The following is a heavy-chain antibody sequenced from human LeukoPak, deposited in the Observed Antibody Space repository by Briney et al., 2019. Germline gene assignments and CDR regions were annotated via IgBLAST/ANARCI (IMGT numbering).Heavy chain of an antibody. V-gene: IGHV3-53*01. CDR3: ARDTYYYASGSYPFN. CDR2: IYSGGST. D-gene: IGHD3-10*01. J-gene: IGHJ4*02. CDR1: GFTVSRNY. Sequence: PGGSLRLSCAASGFTVSRNYLTWVRQAPGKGLEWVSVIYSGGSTYYAASVKGRFTISRDNSKNTLYLQMNSLRAEDTAVYYCARDTYYYASGSYPFNWGQGTLVTVSS.